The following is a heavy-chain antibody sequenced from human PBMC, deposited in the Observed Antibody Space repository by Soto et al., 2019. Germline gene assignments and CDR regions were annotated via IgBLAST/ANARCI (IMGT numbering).Heavy chain of an antibody. CDR1: GFIFSTSA. CDR3: ARESRFLEWLSLNWFDP. D-gene: IGHD3-3*01. J-gene: IGHJ5*02. V-gene: IGHV3-23*01. CDR2: ISVSGGRI. Sequence: GGSLRLSCAASGFIFSTSAMNWVRQAPGKGLEWVSSISVSGGRIYYADSVKGRFTISRDNSKNTLYLQMSSLRDEDTVVYYCARESRFLEWLSLNWFDPWGQGTLVTVSS.